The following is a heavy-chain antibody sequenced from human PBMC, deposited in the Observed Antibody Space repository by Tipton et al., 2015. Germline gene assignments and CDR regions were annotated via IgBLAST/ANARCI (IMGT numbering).Heavy chain of an antibody. CDR1: ADSISNYY. CDR2: IYYSGST. V-gene: IGHV4-59*01. D-gene: IGHD3-16*01. Sequence: TLSLTCTFSADSISNYYWSWIRQPPGQGLEWIGFIYYSGSTNYNPSLKSRVTISADTSKNQFSLKLPSVTAADTAVYFCATSYAPSPSGFCFWGQGTLVTVSS. CDR3: ATSYAPSPSGFCF. J-gene: IGHJ4*02.